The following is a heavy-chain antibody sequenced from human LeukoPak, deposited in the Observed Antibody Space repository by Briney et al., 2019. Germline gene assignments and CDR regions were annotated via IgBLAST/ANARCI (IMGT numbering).Heavy chain of an antibody. CDR1: GFTFSNYG. CDR3: ARGGYDYNAIFDH. Sequence: PGGSLRLSCAASGFTFSNYGMHWVRQAPGKGLEWVALIWYDGSNKYYTDSVKGRLTISRDNSKDTLFLQMNGLRAEDTAVYYCARGGYDYNAIFDHWGQGTLVAVSS. V-gene: IGHV3-33*01. D-gene: IGHD5-12*01. J-gene: IGHJ4*02. CDR2: IWYDGSNK.